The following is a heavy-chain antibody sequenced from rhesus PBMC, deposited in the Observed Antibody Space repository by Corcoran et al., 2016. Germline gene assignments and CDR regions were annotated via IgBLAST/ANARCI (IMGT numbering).Heavy chain of an antibody. CDR2: ITYSGST. J-gene: IGHJ4*01. Sequence: QVQLQESGPGLVKPSETLSLTCAVSGGSISSGYYYWSWIRQPPGKGLEWIGYITYSGSTSYNPSLKSRVTISRDTSKNQSSRKLSSVTAADTAVYYCARDRNGWNNVSYWGQGVLVTVSS. CDR3: ARDRNGWNNVSY. D-gene: IGHD1-20*01. CDR1: GGSISSGYYY. V-gene: IGHV4-122*02.